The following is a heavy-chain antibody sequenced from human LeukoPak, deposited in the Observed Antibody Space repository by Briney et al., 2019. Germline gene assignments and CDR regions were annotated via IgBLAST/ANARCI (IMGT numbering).Heavy chain of an antibody. V-gene: IGHV3-9*01. Sequence: PGGSLRLSCAASGVRFDGFAMHWVQQAPGKGLEWVAGVTWNSGNIGYGDPVKGRFIISRDNAKRSLYLEMNSLRPEDTALYYCAKDVGLGNYYGMDVWGQGTMVTVSS. CDR1: GVRFDGFA. CDR2: VTWNSGNI. CDR3: AKDVGLGNYYGMDV. D-gene: IGHD3-16*01. J-gene: IGHJ6*02.